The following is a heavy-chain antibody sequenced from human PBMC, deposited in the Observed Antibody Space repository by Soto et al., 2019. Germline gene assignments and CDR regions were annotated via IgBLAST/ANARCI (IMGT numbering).Heavy chain of an antibody. D-gene: IGHD3-9*01. CDR3: ARTLNDWLLGLD. CDR1: GYTFTSYG. CDR2: ISAYNGNT. V-gene: IGHV1-18*01. Sequence: ASVKVSCKASGYTFTSYGISWVRKAPGQGLEWMGWISAYNGNTSYAQKFQGRVTMTTDTSTSTAYMELRSLRSDDTAVYYCARTLNDWLLGLDWGQGTLVTVSS. J-gene: IGHJ4*02.